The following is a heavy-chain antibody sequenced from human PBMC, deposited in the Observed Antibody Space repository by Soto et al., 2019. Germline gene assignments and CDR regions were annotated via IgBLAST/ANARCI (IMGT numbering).Heavy chain of an antibody. CDR2: IFYSGST. V-gene: IGHV4-39*01. D-gene: IGHD6-13*01. J-gene: IGHJ4*02. Sequence: SETLSLTCTVSGGSISSSYTYWGWIRQAPGEGLKWIGSIFYSGSTYYHSSLMSRVTISLDTSKNQFSLKLSSVTAADTAVYYCARLSLSSSWYSDYWGQGTLVTVSS. CDR3: ARLSLSSSWYSDY. CDR1: GGSISSSYTY.